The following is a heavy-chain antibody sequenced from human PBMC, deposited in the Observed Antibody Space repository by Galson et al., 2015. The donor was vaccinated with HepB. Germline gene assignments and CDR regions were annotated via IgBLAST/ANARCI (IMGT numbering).Heavy chain of an antibody. CDR2: ITWDGDKT. J-gene: IGHJ1*01. CDR1: GFNIDDYT. Sequence: SLRLSCAASGFNIDDYTVHWVRQAPGKGLDWVALITWDGDKTYYADSVGGRFTISRDKSKNSLYLQMNRLRTEDTAFYYCAKCVASRTSYSDCSLDFWGQGTLATVSS. D-gene: IGHD3-16*01. V-gene: IGHV3-43*01. CDR3: AKCVASRTSYSDCSLDF.